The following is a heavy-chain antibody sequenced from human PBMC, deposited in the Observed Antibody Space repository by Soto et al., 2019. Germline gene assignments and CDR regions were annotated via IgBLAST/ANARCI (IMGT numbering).Heavy chain of an antibody. CDR3: AILFNSSGEIYAYDI. CDR2: IYYSGST. Sequence: SETLSLTCTVSGGSISSSSYYWGWIRQPPGKGLEWLGSIYYSGSTYYNPSLKSRVTISVDTSKNQFSLKLSSVTAADTAVYYCAILFNSSGEIYAYDIWGQGTMDTGSS. D-gene: IGHD3-22*01. CDR1: GGSISSSSYY. J-gene: IGHJ3*02. V-gene: IGHV4-39*01.